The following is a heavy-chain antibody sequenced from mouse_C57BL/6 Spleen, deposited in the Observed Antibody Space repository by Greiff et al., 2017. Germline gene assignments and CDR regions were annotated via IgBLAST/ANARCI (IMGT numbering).Heavy chain of an antibody. CDR1: GYSITSGYY. CDR2: ISYDGSN. J-gene: IGHJ4*01. D-gene: IGHD2-1*01. V-gene: IGHV3-6*01. Sequence: DVQLVESGPGLVKPSQSLSLTCSVTGYSITSGYYWNWIRQFPGNKLEWMGYISYDGSNNYNPSLKNRISITRDTSKNQFFLKLNSVTTEDTATYYCANLYYGNYYAMDYWGQGTSVTVSS. CDR3: ANLYYGNYYAMDY.